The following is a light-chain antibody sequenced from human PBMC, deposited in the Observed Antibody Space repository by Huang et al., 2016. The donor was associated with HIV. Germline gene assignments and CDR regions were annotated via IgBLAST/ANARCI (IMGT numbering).Light chain of an antibody. V-gene: IGKV3-15*01. CDR3: QQYNSWPRT. Sequence: EMVMTQSPDTLSVSPGERVTLSCRASKGVSSNLAWYQQKPGQAPRLLIHGVSTRVTGIPTRFSGSGSETDFTLTIHSLQSEDLAVYYCQQYNSWPRTFGQGTKLEIK. J-gene: IGKJ2*01. CDR1: KGVSSN. CDR2: GVS.